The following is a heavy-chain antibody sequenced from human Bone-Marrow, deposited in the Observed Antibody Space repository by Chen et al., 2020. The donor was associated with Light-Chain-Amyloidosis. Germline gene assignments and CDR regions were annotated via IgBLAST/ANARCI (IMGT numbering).Heavy chain of an antibody. Sequence: DVQLEQSGPEVKKPGDSPKTPCQGPGYSFPNYWIGWVRQMPGKDLEWMGVIYPDDSDARYSPSFEGQVTISADKSITTAYLQWRSLKASDTAMYYCARRRDGYNFDYWGQGTLVTVSS. CDR3: ARRRDGYNFDY. J-gene: IGHJ4*02. CDR1: GYSFPNYW. V-gene: IGHV5-51*01. CDR2: IYPDDSDA. D-gene: IGHD5-12*01.